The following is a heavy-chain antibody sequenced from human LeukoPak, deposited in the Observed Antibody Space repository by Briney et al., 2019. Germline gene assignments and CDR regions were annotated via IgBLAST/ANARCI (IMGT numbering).Heavy chain of an antibody. D-gene: IGHD1-26*01. J-gene: IGHJ4*02. CDR3: ASGYSGTYSRGAFDY. CDR2: IYTSGST. CDR1: GGSISSYY. V-gene: IGHV4-4*07. Sequence: SETLSLTCTVSGGSISSYYWSWIRQPAGKGLEWIGRIYTSGSTNYNPSLKSRVTMSVDTSKNQFSLNLNSVTAADTAVYYCASGYSGTYSRGAFDYWGQGTLVTVSS.